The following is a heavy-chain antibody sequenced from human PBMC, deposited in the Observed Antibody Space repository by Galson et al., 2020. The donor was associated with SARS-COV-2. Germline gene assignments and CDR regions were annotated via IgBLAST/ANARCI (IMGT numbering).Heavy chain of an antibody. D-gene: IGHD2-15*01. CDR3: ARDRSDCSGGSCYYFDY. J-gene: IGHJ4*02. V-gene: IGHV1-46*01. CDR1: GYTFTRYY. CDR2: INPSGGST. Sequence: ASVTVSCKASGYTFTRYYMHWVRQAPGQGLEWMGIINPSGGSTSYAQKFQGRVTMTRDTSTSTVYMELSSLRSEDTAVYYCARDRSDCSGGSCYYFDYWGQGTLVTVSS.